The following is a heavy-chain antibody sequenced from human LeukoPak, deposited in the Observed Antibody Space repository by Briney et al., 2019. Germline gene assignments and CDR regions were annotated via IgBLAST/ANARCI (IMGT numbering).Heavy chain of an antibody. V-gene: IGHV1-18*01. CDR1: GYTFTSYG. Sequence: ASVKVSCKASGYTFTSYGISWVRQAPGQGLEWMGWISAYNGNTNYAQKLQGRVTMTTDTSTSTAYMELRSLRSDDTAVYHCARSLGMQQLAPVDYWGQGTLVTVSS. J-gene: IGHJ4*02. CDR3: ARSLGMQQLAPVDY. D-gene: IGHD6-13*01. CDR2: ISAYNGNT.